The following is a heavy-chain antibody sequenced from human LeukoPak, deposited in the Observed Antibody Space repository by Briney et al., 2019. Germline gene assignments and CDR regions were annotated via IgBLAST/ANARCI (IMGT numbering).Heavy chain of an antibody. J-gene: IGHJ4*02. Sequence: GGSLRLSCAASGFPLSSYSITWVRQAPGKGLEWVSYISSSGSAIYYVDSVKGRFTVSRDNAKNSLFLQMNSPRAEDTAVYYCVRVKGSYFDYWGQGALVTVSS. CDR1: GFPLSSYS. D-gene: IGHD2-15*01. V-gene: IGHV3-48*01. CDR3: VRVKGSYFDY. CDR2: ISSSGSAI.